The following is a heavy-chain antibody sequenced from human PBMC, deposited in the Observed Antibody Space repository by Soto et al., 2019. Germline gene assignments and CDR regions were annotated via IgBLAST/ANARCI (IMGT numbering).Heavy chain of an antibody. Sequence: QVQLVESGGGVVQPGRSLRLSCAASGFTFSSYGMHWVRQAPGKGLEWVAVIWYDGSNKYYADSVKGRFTISRDNSKNTLYLQMKSLRAGDTAVYYCAREARIAAAGTGLYWGQGTLVTVSS. J-gene: IGHJ4*02. CDR3: AREARIAAAGTGLY. CDR1: GFTFSSYG. V-gene: IGHV3-33*01. D-gene: IGHD6-13*01. CDR2: IWYDGSNK.